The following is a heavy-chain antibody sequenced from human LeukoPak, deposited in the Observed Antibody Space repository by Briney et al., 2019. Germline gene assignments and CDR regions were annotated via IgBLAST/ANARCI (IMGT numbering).Heavy chain of an antibody. CDR3: ARVDYYGSGDSDY. Sequence: SVKVSCKASGGTFSSYAISWVRQAPGQGLEWMGGIIPIFGTANYAQKFQGRVTITADESTSTAYMELSSLRSEDTAVYYCARVDYYGSGDSDYWGQGTLVTVSS. CDR2: IIPIFGTA. V-gene: IGHV1-69*13. CDR1: GGTFSSYA. D-gene: IGHD3-10*01. J-gene: IGHJ4*02.